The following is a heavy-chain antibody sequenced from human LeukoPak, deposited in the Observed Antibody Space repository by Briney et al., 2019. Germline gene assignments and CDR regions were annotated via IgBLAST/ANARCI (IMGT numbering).Heavy chain of an antibody. D-gene: IGHD3-16*01. CDR1: GFTFSSYG. CDR3: ARDRAWGLDY. Sequence: GGSLRLSCAASGFTFSSYGMNWVRQAPGKGLEWVSSISSSSSYIYYADSVKGRFTISRDNAKNSLYLQMNSLRAEDTAVYYCARDRAWGLDYWGQGTLVTVSS. V-gene: IGHV3-21*01. J-gene: IGHJ4*02. CDR2: ISSSSSYI.